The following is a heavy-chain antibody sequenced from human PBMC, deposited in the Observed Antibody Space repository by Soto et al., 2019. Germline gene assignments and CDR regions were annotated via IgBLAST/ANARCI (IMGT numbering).Heavy chain of an antibody. CDR2: INSDGSST. J-gene: IGHJ4*02. CDR1: GFTFSSYW. V-gene: IGHV3-74*01. CDR3: AVAVAGPTAIGY. Sequence: GSLRLSCAASGFTFSSYWMHWVRQAPGKGLVWVSRINSDGSSTSYADSVKGQFTISRDNAKNTLYLQMNSLRAEDTAVYYCAVAVAGPTAIGYWGQGTLVTVSS. D-gene: IGHD6-19*01.